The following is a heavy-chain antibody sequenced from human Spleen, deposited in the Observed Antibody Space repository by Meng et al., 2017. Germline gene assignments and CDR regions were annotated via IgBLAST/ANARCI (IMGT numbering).Heavy chain of an antibody. V-gene: IGHV3-15*01. Sequence: GESLKISCEASGFIFSTAWMNWVRQAPGKGLEWVGRIRSKTDGGTTDFAAPVKGRFTISRDDSKNTVYLQMNSLETEDTGVYYCTTRGYRYGSYFDYWGQGTLVTVSS. J-gene: IGHJ4*02. CDR3: TTRGYRYGSYFDY. CDR2: IRSKTDGGTT. D-gene: IGHD5-18*01. CDR1: GFIFSTAW.